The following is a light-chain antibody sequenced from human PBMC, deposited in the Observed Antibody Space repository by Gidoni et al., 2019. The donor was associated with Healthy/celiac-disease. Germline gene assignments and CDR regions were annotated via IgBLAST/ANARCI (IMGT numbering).Light chain of an antibody. Sequence: IVLTPSPGTLSLSPGERATLSCRASQSVRSSYLAWYQQKPGQAPRLLIYGASSRATGIPDRFSGGVSGTGFTLTISRLEPEDFAVYYCQQYSSSPRTFGQGTKVEIK. CDR1: QSVRSSY. V-gene: IGKV3-20*01. J-gene: IGKJ1*01. CDR3: QQYSSSPRT. CDR2: GAS.